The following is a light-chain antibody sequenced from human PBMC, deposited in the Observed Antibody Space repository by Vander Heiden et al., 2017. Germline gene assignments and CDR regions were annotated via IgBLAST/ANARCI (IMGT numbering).Light chain of an antibody. J-gene: IGKJ1*01. CDR1: ESVSSY. CDR3: QQRSNGPWT. Sequence: ESATLSCRASESVSSYIAWYQQKPGQAPRLLIYDASNRATGIPARFSGSGSGTDFTLTISSLEPEDFAVYYCQQRSNGPWTFGQGTKVEIK. CDR2: DAS. V-gene: IGKV3-11*01.